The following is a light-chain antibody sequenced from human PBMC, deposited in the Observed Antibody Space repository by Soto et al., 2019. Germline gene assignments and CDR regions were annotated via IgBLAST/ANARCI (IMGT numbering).Light chain of an antibody. CDR1: QSISTW. CDR2: KAS. V-gene: IGKV1-5*03. CDR3: QQYNTFPWT. J-gene: IGKJ1*01. Sequence: DIQMTQSPSTLSASVGDRVTMTCRASQSISTWLAWYQQRPGRAPKLLIYKASTLEGVVPSTVSGGASGTEFTLTISSLQPDDFATYYCQQYNTFPWTFGQGTQVEIK.